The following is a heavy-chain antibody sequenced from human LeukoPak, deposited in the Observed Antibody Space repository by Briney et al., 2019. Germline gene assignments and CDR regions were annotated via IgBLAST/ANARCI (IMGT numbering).Heavy chain of an antibody. CDR1: GFIFSSDT. Sequence: GGSMRLSCAASGFIFSSDTMHWVRQAPGKGLEWVSDISSGSSTINYADAAKGRFTISRDNAQNSLYLQMNSLRADDTAVYFCAREIYVGAPCDPWGQGTVVIVSS. D-gene: IGHD3-16*01. J-gene: IGHJ5*02. CDR3: AREIYVGAPCDP. CDR2: ISSGSSTI. V-gene: IGHV3-48*04.